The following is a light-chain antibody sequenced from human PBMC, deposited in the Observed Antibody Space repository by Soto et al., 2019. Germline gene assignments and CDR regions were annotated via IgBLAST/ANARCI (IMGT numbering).Light chain of an antibody. CDR3: QHYNTYPWT. CDR1: QDINKN. V-gene: IGKV1-33*01. J-gene: IGKJ1*01. Sequence: DIQMTQSPSSLSASVGDRVTITCQASQDINKNLIWYQQKPGKAPKLLIYDASDLETGVPSRFSGSGSGTEFTLTISSLQPGDFATYYCQHYNTYPWTFGQGTKVDIK. CDR2: DAS.